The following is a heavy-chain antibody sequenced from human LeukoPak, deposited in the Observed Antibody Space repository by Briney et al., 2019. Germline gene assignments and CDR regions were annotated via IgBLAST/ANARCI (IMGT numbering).Heavy chain of an antibody. CDR3: ARYLAAGYFDL. V-gene: IGHV4-59*11. D-gene: IGHD6-25*01. CDR2: IYYTGIT. Sequence: SETLSLTCTVSGGSISGQYWSLIRQPPGKGLEWIGYIYYTGITKYNPSLKSRVTISVDTSKNQFSLRLTSVTAADTAVYYCARYLAAGYFDLWGRGTLVTVSS. J-gene: IGHJ2*01. CDR1: GGSISGQY.